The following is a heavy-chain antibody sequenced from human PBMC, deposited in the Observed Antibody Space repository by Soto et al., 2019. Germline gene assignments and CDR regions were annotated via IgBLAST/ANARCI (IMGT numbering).Heavy chain of an antibody. CDR3: ARGPVYYDILTGYYGPYYSGMDV. V-gene: IGHV1-69*13. D-gene: IGHD3-9*01. CDR2: IIPIFGTA. J-gene: IGHJ6*02. CDR1: GGTFSSYA. Sequence: SVKVSCKASGGTFSSYAISWVRQAPGQGLEWMGGIIPIFGTANYAQKFQGRVTITADESTSTAYMELSSLRSEDTAVYYCARGPVYYDILTGYYGPYYSGMDVWGQGTTVTVSS.